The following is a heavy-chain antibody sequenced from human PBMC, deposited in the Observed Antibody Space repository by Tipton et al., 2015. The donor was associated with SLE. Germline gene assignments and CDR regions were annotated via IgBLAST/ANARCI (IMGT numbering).Heavy chain of an antibody. J-gene: IGHJ4*02. V-gene: IGHV4-4*07. CDR3: ASVDSGV. CDR1: GGSISGYY. CDR2: IYKSGGA. Sequence: LRLSCTVSGGSISGYYWCWIRQPAGKGLEWIGHIYKSGGANYNPSLESRVTISVDTSKKQFSLKLTSVTAADTAIYYCASVDSGVWGQGTLVTVSS. D-gene: IGHD3-10*01.